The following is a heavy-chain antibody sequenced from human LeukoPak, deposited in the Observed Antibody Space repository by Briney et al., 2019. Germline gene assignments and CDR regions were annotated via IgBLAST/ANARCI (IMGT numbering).Heavy chain of an antibody. CDR1: GGSISSYY. D-gene: IGHD6-19*01. CDR2: IYTSGST. Sequence: SEALSLTCTVSGGSISSYYWSWIRQPPGKGLEWIGYIYTSGSTNYNPSLKSRVTISVDTSKNQFSLKLSSVTAADTAVYYSARLNSSGWYGYWGQGTLVTVSS. CDR3: ARLNSSGWYGY. V-gene: IGHV4-4*09. J-gene: IGHJ4*02.